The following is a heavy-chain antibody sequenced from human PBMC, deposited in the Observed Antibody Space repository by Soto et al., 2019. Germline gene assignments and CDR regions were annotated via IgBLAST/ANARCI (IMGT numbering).Heavy chain of an antibody. J-gene: IGHJ4*02. CDR3: AKYTSGTMRDY. Sequence: QMQLQESGPGLVKPSETLSLTCIVSGDSITTTTYYWGWIRQSPGKGLEWIGSFHYTGRTSYNPDLKSRVIIFVDTSKNQFSLIVNDVTAADTAVYYCAKYTSGTMRDYWGQGTLVTVSS. D-gene: IGHD5-18*01. V-gene: IGHV4-39*01. CDR1: GDSITTTTYY. CDR2: FHYTGRT.